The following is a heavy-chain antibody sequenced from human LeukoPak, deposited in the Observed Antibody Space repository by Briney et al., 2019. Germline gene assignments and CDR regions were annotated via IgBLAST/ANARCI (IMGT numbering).Heavy chain of an antibody. J-gene: IGHJ4*02. V-gene: IGHV1-18*01. CDR3: ARDGSFIFNDTAMVSLWPYYFDY. D-gene: IGHD5-18*01. CDR1: GYTFTSYG. Sequence: GASVKVSCKASGYTFTSYGISWVRQAPGQGLEWMGWISAYNGNTNYAQKMQGRVTMTTDTSTSTAYMELRSLRSDDTAVYYCARDGSFIFNDTAMVSLWPYYFDYWGQGTLVTVSS. CDR2: ISAYNGNT.